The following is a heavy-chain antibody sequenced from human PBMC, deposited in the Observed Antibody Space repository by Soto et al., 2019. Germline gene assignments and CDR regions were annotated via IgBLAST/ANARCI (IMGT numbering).Heavy chain of an antibody. D-gene: IGHD6-13*01. CDR2: IFSNDEK. CDR3: ARTKSLGMNFDY. Sequence: QVTLKESGPVLVKPTETLTLTCTVSGFSLSNARMGVSWIRQPPGKALEWLAHIFSNDEKSYSTSLKSRLTTSKDTSKSQVVLTMTNMDPVDTATYYCARTKSLGMNFDYWGQGTLVTVSS. V-gene: IGHV2-26*01. CDR1: GFSLSNARMG. J-gene: IGHJ4*02.